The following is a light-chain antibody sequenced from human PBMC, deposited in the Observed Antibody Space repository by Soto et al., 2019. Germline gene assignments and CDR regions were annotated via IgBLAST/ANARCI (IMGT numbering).Light chain of an antibody. Sequence: QSALTQPPSASGSPGQSVTISCIGTASDIGRYNYVSWYQNHPGNAPKLIIYEVTKRPSGVPDRFSGSQSGNTASLPVSGLQADYETEYECNSYVGRNKYFFATGAQRTVL. J-gene: IGLJ1*01. CDR1: ASDIGRYNY. CDR2: EVT. V-gene: IGLV2-8*01. CDR3: NSYVGRNKYF.